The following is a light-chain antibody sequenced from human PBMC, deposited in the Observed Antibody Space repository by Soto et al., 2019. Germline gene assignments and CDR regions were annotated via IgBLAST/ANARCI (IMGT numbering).Light chain of an antibody. CDR3: RSYGGSSTVV. CDR1: SSDVGGYNY. J-gene: IGLJ2*01. V-gene: IGLV2-8*01. CDR2: EVS. Sequence: QSALTQPPSASGSPGQSVTISCTGSSSDVGGYNYVSWYQQHPGKAPKLMIYEVSKRPSGVPDRLSGSKSGNTASLTVSGLRAEDAADYYCRSYGGSSTVVVGGGTKLTVL.